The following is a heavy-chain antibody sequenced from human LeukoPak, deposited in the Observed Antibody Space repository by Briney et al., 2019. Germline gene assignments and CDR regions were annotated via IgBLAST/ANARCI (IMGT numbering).Heavy chain of an antibody. CDR3: ARDFGYCSSTSCYPDAFDI. V-gene: IGHV3-9*01. Sequence: SLRLSCAASGFAFDDYAMHWVRQAPGKGLEWVSGISWNSGSIGYADSVKGRFTISRDNAKNSLYLQMNSLRAEDTAVYYCARDFGYCSSTSCYPDAFDIWGQGTMVTVSS. CDR2: ISWNSGSI. J-gene: IGHJ3*02. D-gene: IGHD2-2*01. CDR1: GFAFDDYA.